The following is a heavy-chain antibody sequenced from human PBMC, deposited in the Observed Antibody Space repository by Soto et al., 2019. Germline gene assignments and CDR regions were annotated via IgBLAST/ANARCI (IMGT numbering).Heavy chain of an antibody. D-gene: IGHD6-19*01. CDR1: GDSVSSNSAA. Sequence: SQTLSLTCAISGDSVSSNSAAWNWIRQSPSRGLEWLGRTYYRSKWYNDYAVSVKSRITINPDTSKNQFSLKLSSVTAADTAVYYCATRGIVVTGKGFEYWGQGTLVTVSS. V-gene: IGHV6-1*01. CDR3: ATRGIVVTGKGFEY. CDR2: TYYRSKWYN. J-gene: IGHJ4*02.